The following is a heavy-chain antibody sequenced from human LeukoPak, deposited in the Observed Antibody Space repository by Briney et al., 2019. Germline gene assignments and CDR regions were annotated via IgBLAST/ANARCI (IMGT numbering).Heavy chain of an antibody. CDR3: ARVAGTKCLDY. CDR1: GFAFSSHA. J-gene: IGHJ4*02. D-gene: IGHD6-19*01. Sequence: GGSLRLSCAASGFAFSSHAMTWVRQAPGRGLEWVSSISGSGGSTSYADSVKGRFTISRDNSKNTLYLQMNSLRAEDTAIYYCARVAGTKCLDYWGQGTLVTVSS. CDR2: ISGSGGST. V-gene: IGHV3-23*01.